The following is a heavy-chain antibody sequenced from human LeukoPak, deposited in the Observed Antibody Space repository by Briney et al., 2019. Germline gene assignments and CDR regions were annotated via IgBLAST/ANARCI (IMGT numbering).Heavy chain of an antibody. CDR2: IRNDGSTK. J-gene: IGHJ4*02. CDR1: GFTFSSYA. CDR3: ANDIGFPSFNPEEVDY. Sequence: GGSLRLSCAASGFTFSSYAMHWVRQAPGKGLEWVAFIRNDGSTKYYADSVKGRFTISRDNSKNTLYLQMNSLRAEDTAVYYCANDIGFPSFNPEEVDYWGQGTLVTVSS. D-gene: IGHD1-26*01. V-gene: IGHV3-30*02.